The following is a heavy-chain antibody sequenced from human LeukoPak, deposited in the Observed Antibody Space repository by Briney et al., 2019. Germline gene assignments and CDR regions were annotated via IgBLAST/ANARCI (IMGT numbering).Heavy chain of an antibody. CDR3: AKDSSSPGENWFDP. V-gene: IGHV3-43*02. D-gene: IGHD6-6*01. J-gene: IGHJ5*02. CDR2: ISGDGGST. CDR1: GFTFDDYA. Sequence: GGSLRLSYAASGFTFDDYAMHWVRQAPGKGLKWVSLISGDGGSTYYADSVKGRFTISRDNSKNSLYLQMNSLRTEDTALYYCAKDSSSPGENWFDPWGQGTLVTVSS.